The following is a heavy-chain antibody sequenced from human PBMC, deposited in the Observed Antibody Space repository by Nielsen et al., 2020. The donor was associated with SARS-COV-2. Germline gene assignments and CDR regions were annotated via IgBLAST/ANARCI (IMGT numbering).Heavy chain of an antibody. CDR2: ISYDGSNK. J-gene: IGHJ5*02. V-gene: IGHV3-30*04. D-gene: IGHD2-15*01. CDR1: GFTFSSYA. Sequence: GGSLRLSCAASGFTFSSYAMHWVRQAPGKGLEWVAVISYDGSNKYYADSVKGRFTISRDNSKNTLYLQMNSLRAEGTAVYYCARDGGAWFDPWGQGTLVTVSS. CDR3: ARDGGAWFDP.